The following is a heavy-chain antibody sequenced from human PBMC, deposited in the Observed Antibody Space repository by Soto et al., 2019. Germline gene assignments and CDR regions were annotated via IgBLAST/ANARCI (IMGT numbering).Heavy chain of an antibody. Sequence: PGGSLRLSCAASGFTFSSYSMHWVRQAPGKGLEWVAVISYDGSNKYYADSVKGRFTISRDNSKNTLYLQMNNLRAEDTAVYYCARDGYWNPRGMDVWGQGTTVTVSS. CDR2: ISYDGSNK. V-gene: IGHV3-30-3*01. CDR3: ARDGYWNPRGMDV. CDR1: GFTFSSYS. D-gene: IGHD1-1*01. J-gene: IGHJ6*02.